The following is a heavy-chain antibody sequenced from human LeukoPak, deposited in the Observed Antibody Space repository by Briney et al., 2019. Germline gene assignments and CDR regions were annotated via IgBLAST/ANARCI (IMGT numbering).Heavy chain of an antibody. Sequence: GGSLRLSCAASGFTFSSYAMSWVRQAPGKGLEWVSAISGSGGSTYYADSVKGRFTISRDNSKNTLYLQMNSLRAGDTAVYYCAKDSSSWSSFDYWGQGTLVTVSS. CDR3: AKDSSSWSSFDY. CDR2: ISGSGGST. V-gene: IGHV3-23*01. J-gene: IGHJ4*02. CDR1: GFTFSSYA. D-gene: IGHD6-13*01.